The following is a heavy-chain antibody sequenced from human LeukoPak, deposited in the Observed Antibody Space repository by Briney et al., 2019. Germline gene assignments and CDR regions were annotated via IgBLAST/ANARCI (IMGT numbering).Heavy chain of an antibody. CDR2: LSGSGAIT. CDR3: AKAVRSMVTGGGYFDS. D-gene: IGHD3-10*01. J-gene: IGHJ4*02. V-gene: IGHV3-23*01. Sequence: GGSLRLSCAASGFTFSSSAMSWVRQAPGKGLEWVSGLSGSGAITYYADSVKGRFTISRDNSKNTLYLQMNSLRAEDTAVYYCAKAVRSMVTGGGYFDSWGQGTLVTVSS. CDR1: GFTFSSSA.